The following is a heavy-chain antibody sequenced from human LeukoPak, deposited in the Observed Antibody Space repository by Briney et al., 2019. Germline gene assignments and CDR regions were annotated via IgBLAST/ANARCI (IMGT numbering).Heavy chain of an antibody. D-gene: IGHD2-15*01. CDR1: GYTFTNYA. J-gene: IGHJ6*02. CDR2: INPGNGDT. V-gene: IGHV1-3*01. CDR3: ARDRWHCRVNCDSVYYFALDV. Sequence: AASVKVSCKGSGYTFTNYAIHWVRQAPGQSLEWLGWINPGNGDTKYSQDFQGRVTINTDTSAATAYVELNSLTSEGTAVYYCARDRWHCRVNCDSVYYFALDVWGQGTTVTVSS.